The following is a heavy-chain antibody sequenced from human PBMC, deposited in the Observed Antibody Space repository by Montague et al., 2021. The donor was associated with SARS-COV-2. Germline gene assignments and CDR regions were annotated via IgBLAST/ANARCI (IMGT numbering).Heavy chain of an antibody. CDR1: GFTFSSYA. J-gene: IGHJ3*02. V-gene: IGHV3-23*01. D-gene: IGHD3-10*01. Sequence: SLRLSCAASGFTFSSYAMSWVRQAPGKGLEWVAGISGSGGSTYYADSVKGRFTISRDNSKKTLYLQMNSLGAEDTDVYYWAKDPGLLWCRGLFDDAFDIWGQGTMVTVSS. CDR3: AKDPGLLWCRGLFDDAFDI. CDR2: ISGSGGST.